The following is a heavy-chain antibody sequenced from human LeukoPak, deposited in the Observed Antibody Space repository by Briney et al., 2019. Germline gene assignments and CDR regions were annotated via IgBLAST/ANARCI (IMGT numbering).Heavy chain of an antibody. CDR3: ARLGSFSDCSSTSCSYFDY. Sequence: SGTLSLTCTVSGGSISSSSYYWGWIRQPPGKGLEWIGSIYYSGSTYYNPSLKSRVTISVDTSKNQFSLKLSSVTAADTAVYYCARLGSFSDCSSTSCSYFDYWGQGTLATVSS. CDR2: IYYSGST. V-gene: IGHV4-39*01. CDR1: GGSISSSSYY. D-gene: IGHD2-2*01. J-gene: IGHJ4*02.